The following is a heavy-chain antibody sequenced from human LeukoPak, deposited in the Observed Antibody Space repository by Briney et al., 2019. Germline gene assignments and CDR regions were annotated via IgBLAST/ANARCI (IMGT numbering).Heavy chain of an antibody. V-gene: IGHV4-4*07. CDR1: GGSIGPYY. J-gene: IGHJ6*03. CDR3: ARDVTTISTFIYYYMDV. D-gene: IGHD4-11*01. Sequence: SETLSLTCIISGGSIGPYYWSWIRQAAGKGPEWIGRIYTTGTADYNPSLKSRVTMSVDTSKNQFSLKLSSVTAADTAVYYCARDVTTISTFIYYYMDVWGKGTTVTVSS. CDR2: IYTTGTA.